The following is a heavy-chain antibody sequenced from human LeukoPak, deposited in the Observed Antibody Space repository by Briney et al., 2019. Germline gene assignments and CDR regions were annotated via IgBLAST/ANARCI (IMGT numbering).Heavy chain of an antibody. V-gene: IGHV4-61*01. CDR2: IYYSGST. Sequence: SETLSLTCTVSGGSISGSSYYWSWIRQPPGKGLEWIVYIYYSGSTNYNPSLKSRVTISVDTSKNQFSLKLSSVTAADTAVYYCASSVAGTWDAFDIWGQGTMVTVSS. D-gene: IGHD6-19*01. CDR3: ASSVAGTWDAFDI. J-gene: IGHJ3*02. CDR1: GGSISGSSYY.